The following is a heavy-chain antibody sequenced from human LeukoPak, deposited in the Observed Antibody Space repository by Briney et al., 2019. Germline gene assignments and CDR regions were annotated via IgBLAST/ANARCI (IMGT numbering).Heavy chain of an antibody. D-gene: IGHD6-19*01. CDR1: GYTFTTYY. CDR2: INPSGGTT. Sequence: ASVKVSCKTSGYTFTTYYMHWVRQAPGQGLEWMGIINPSGGTTNYAQKFQGRVTMTRDTSTTTFYMELSSLRSEDTAVYYCARGRPGSGWSFDYWGQGTLVTVSS. CDR3: ARGRPGSGWSFDY. V-gene: IGHV1-46*01. J-gene: IGHJ4*02.